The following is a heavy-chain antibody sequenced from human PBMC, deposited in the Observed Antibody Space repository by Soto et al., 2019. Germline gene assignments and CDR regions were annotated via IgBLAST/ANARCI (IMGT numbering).Heavy chain of an antibody. Sequence: PGGSLRLSCAASGFTFSDYAMHWVRQAPGKGLEWVAVVSHDGRNTHYADSVKGRFTISRDSSKNTVSLEMTSLGAEDTAVYYCAKGGRQWLVTSDFNYWGQGALVT. CDR1: GFTFSDYA. CDR2: VSHDGRNT. D-gene: IGHD6-19*01. V-gene: IGHV3-30*18. CDR3: AKGGRQWLVTSDFNY. J-gene: IGHJ4*02.